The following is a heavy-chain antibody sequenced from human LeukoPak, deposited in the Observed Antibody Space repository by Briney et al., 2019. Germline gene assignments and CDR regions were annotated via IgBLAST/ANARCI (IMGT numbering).Heavy chain of an antibody. V-gene: IGHV3-43*01. D-gene: IGHD1-26*01. CDR3: AKEIVVGATEGIDY. J-gene: IGHJ4*02. CDR1: GFTFDDYT. Sequence: GGSLRLSCAASGFTFDDYTMHWVRQAPGKGLEWVSLISWDGGTTYYADSVKGRFTISRDNSKNSLYLQMNSLRTEDTALYYCAKEIVVGATEGIDYWGQGTLVTVSS. CDR2: ISWDGGTT.